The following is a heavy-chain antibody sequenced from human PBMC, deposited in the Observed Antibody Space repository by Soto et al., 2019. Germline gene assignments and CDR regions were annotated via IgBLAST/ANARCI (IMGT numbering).Heavy chain of an antibody. D-gene: IGHD2-15*01. Sequence: SETLSLICTVSGGSISSYYWTWIRQPPGKGLEWIAYVHYTGSATYNPSLKSRVTISVDTSKNQISLKVSSVTAADTAVYYRARGRGDARGTRFDYWGQGTLVTVSS. CDR2: VHYTGSA. CDR1: GGSISSYY. J-gene: IGHJ4*02. V-gene: IGHV4-59*01. CDR3: ARGRGDARGTRFDY.